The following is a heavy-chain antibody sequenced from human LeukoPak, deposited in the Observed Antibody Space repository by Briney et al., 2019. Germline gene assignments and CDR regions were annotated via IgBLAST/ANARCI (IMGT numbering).Heavy chain of an antibody. V-gene: IGHV4-38-2*02. CDR1: GYSISSGYY. J-gene: IGHJ3*02. CDR2: IYHSGST. Sequence: SETLSLTCTVSGYSISSGYYWGWIRQPPGKGLEWIGSIYHSGSTYYNPSLKSRVTISVDTSKNQFSLKLSSVTAADTAVYYCASIHTSWDAFDIWGQGTMVTVSS. CDR3: ASIHTSWDAFDI. D-gene: IGHD2-2*01.